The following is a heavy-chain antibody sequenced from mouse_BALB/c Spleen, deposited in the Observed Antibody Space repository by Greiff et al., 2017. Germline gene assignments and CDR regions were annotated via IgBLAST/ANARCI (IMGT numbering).Heavy chain of an antibody. CDR1: GFTFSSYG. J-gene: IGHJ2*01. V-gene: IGHV5-6*02. D-gene: IGHD2-4*01. CDR2: ISSGGSYT. Sequence: EVKLMESGGDLVKPGGSLKLSCAASGFTFSSYGMSWVRQTPDKRLEWVATISSGGSYTYYPDSVKGRFTISRDNAKNTLYLQMSSLKSEDTAMYYCARRGITTRDYFDYWGQGTTLTVSS. CDR3: ARRGITTRDYFDY.